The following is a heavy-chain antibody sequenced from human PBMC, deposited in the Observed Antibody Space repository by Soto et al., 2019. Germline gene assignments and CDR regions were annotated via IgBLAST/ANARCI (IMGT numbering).Heavy chain of an antibody. V-gene: IGHV1-2*04. CDR2: INPNSGGT. Sequence: ASVKVSCKASGYTFTGYYMHWVRQAPGQGLEWMGWINPNSGGTNYAQKFQGWVTMTRDTSISTAYMELSRLRSDDTAVYYCARSHMATTGPYFDFWGHGTLVTVSS. J-gene: IGHJ4*01. D-gene: IGHD5-12*01. CDR3: ARSHMATTGPYFDF. CDR1: GYTFTGYY.